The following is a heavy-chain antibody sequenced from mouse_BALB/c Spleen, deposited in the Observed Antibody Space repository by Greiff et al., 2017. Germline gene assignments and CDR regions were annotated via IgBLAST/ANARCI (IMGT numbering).Heavy chain of an antibody. V-gene: IGHV1-37*01. Sequence: EVQLQQSGPELVKPGASVKISCKASGYSFTGYFMNWVKQSHGKSLEWIGRINPYNGDTFYNQKFKGKATLTVDKSSSTAHMELLSLTSEDSAVYYCGSEVNGYDGGFAYWGQGTLVTVSA. D-gene: IGHD2-2*01. CDR3: GSEVNGYDGGFAY. CDR1: GYSFTGYF. J-gene: IGHJ3*01. CDR2: INPYNGDT.